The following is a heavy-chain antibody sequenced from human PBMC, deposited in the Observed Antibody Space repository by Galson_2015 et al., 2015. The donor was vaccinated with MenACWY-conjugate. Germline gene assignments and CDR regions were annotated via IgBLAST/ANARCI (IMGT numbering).Heavy chain of an antibody. CDR1: GFRFSSYT. D-gene: IGHD5-24*01. CDR2: VSYDASSK. V-gene: IGHV3-30*10. CDR3: VRAEGWLRSAFDI. Sequence: SLRLSCAASGFRFSSYTLYWVCQAPGKGLEWVAVVSYDASSKYYRDSVQGRFTISRDNSKNTVFLQMNSLRPEDSAVYYCVRAEGWLRSAFDIWGQGTMVTVSS. J-gene: IGHJ3*02.